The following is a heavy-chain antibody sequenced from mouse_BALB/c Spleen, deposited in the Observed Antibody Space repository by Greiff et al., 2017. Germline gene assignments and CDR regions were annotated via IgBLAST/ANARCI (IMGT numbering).Heavy chain of an antibody. V-gene: IGHV3-2*02. Sequence: EVKLQESGPGLVKPSQSLSLTCTVTGYSITSDYAWNWIRQFPGNKLEWMGYISYSGSTSYNPSLKSRISITRDTSKNQFFLQLNSVTTEDTATYYCARTGPYYAMDYWGQGTSVTVSS. D-gene: IGHD4-1*01. CDR1: GYSITSDYA. J-gene: IGHJ4*01. CDR2: ISYSGST. CDR3: ARTGPYYAMDY.